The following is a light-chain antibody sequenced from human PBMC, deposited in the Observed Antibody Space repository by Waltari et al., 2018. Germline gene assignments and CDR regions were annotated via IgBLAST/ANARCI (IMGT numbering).Light chain of an antibody. CDR3: QQTYNNFRT. CDR1: QRISSY. CDR2: AAS. J-gene: IGKJ1*01. V-gene: IGKV1-39*01. Sequence: IQLPNPPSSLLALEGAVATITCRASQRISSYLNWYQQKPGKAPKLLIYAASSLESGVPSRFSGSGFGTDFTLTINGLQAEDYAAYYCQQTYNNFRTFGQGTKVDVK.